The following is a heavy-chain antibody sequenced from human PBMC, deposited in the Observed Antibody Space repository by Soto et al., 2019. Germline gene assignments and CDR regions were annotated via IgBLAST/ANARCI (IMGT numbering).Heavy chain of an antibody. CDR2: IIPIFVTA. CDR1: GGTFSSYA. CDR3: ARSSIAAAQDYYYGMDV. V-gene: IGHV1-69*01. J-gene: IGHJ6*02. Sequence: QVQLVQSGAEVKKPGSSVKVSCKASGGTFSSYAISWVRQAPGQGLEWMGGIIPIFVTANYAQQFQGRVTITADESTSTAYMELSSLRSEDTAVYYCARSSIAAAQDYYYGMDVWGQGTTVNVSS. D-gene: IGHD6-13*01.